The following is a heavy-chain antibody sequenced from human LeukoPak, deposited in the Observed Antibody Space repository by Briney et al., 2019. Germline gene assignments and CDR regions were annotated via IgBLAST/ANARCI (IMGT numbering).Heavy chain of an antibody. CDR2: ISSGSTYI. Sequence: GGSLRLSCAASGVTFRSDTLNWVRQAPGKGLEWVSSISSGSTYIYNADSVKGRFTISRDNAKNTLYLQMNSLRAEDTAVYYCARSPRSHFDYWGQGTLVTVSS. J-gene: IGHJ4*02. CDR1: GVTFRSDT. V-gene: IGHV3-21*01. CDR3: ARSPRSHFDY.